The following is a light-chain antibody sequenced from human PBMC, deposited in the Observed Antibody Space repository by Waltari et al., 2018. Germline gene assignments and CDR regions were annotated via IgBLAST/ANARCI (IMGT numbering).Light chain of an antibody. Sequence: SDLTQPPSVSAAPGQTVTIPCSGSYSNIGNNFVSCYQQPTGTAPKLLIYEDNKRPSGIPDRFSGSKSGASATLGITGLQTGDEADYYCATWDSSLVFGGGTKLTVL. CDR1: YSNIGNNF. J-gene: IGLJ3*02. CDR2: EDN. V-gene: IGLV1-51*02. CDR3: ATWDSSLV.